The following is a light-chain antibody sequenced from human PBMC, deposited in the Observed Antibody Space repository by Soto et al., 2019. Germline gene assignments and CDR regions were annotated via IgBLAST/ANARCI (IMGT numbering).Light chain of an antibody. CDR2: DAS. Sequence: EIVLTQSTATLSLSPGERATLSCRASQSVSSYLAWYQQKPGQAPRLLIQDASNRATGIPARFSGSGSGTDFTLTISSLEPEDFAVYYCQQRSNWPPWTFGQGTKVEIK. CDR1: QSVSSY. CDR3: QQRSNWPPWT. J-gene: IGKJ1*01. V-gene: IGKV3-11*01.